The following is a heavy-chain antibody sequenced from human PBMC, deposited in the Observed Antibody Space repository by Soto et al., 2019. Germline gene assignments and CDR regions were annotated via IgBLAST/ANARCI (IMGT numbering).Heavy chain of an antibody. CDR2: IVVGSGNT. D-gene: IGHD3-3*01. V-gene: IGHV1-58*02. Sequence: GASVKVSCKASGFTFTSSAMQWVRQARGQRLEWIGWIVVGSGNTNYAQKFQERVTITRDMSTSTAYMELSSLRSEDTAVYYRAATHYDFWSGPRGVNWFDPWGQGTLVTVSS. CDR3: AATHYDFWSGPRGVNWFDP. CDR1: GFTFTSSA. J-gene: IGHJ5*02.